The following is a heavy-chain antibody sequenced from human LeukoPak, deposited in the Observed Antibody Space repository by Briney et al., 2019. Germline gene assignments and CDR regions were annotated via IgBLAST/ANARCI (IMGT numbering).Heavy chain of an antibody. Sequence: PGGSLRLSCATSGFTFTTFWMHWVRQAPGKGLVWVSRINHDGSSTNYADSVKGRFTISRDNAKNTVYLQMNSLRAEDTAVYYCAREKISYYYDSRGAFDIWGQGTMVTVSS. J-gene: IGHJ3*02. CDR1: GFTFTTFW. CDR3: AREKISYYYDSRGAFDI. D-gene: IGHD3-22*01. V-gene: IGHV3-74*01. CDR2: INHDGSST.